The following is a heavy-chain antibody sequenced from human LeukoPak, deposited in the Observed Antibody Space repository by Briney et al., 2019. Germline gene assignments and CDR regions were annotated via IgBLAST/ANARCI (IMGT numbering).Heavy chain of an antibody. J-gene: IGHJ4*02. V-gene: IGHV3-53*01. CDR3: AKTPVTSCRGAYCYPFDY. Sequence: TGGSLRLSCAASGFTVSNNYMSWVRQAPGKGLEWVSLIYSGGRTFYADSVKGRFTISRDNSKNTLYLQMSSLRAEDAAVYYCAKTPVTSCRGAYCYPFDYWGQGTLVTVSS. CDR2: IYSGGRT. D-gene: IGHD2-21*01. CDR1: GFTVSNNY.